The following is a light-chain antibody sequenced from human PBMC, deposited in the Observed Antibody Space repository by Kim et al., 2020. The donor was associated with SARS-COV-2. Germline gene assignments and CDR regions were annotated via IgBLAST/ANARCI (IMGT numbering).Light chain of an antibody. V-gene: IGLV6-57*03. Sequence: GKTVNISCTRSSGSNASNYVQWYQQRPGSAPTTVIYEDNERPSGVPDRFSGSIDTSSNSASLTISGLKTEDAADYYCQSYDINNVVFGGGTQLTVL. CDR2: EDN. CDR3: QSYDINNVV. J-gene: IGLJ2*01. CDR1: SGSNASNY.